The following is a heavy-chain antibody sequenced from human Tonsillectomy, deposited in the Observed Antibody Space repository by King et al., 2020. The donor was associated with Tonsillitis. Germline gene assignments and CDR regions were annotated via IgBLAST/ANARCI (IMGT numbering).Heavy chain of an antibody. D-gene: IGHD3-22*01. J-gene: IGHJ4*02. CDR2: ISYDGSNK. CDR1: GFTFSSYA. V-gene: IGHV3-30*04. CDR3: ARVREGNYYDSSGYYSGFDL. Sequence: QLVQSGGGVVQPGRSLRLSCAASGFTFSSYAMHWVRQAPGKGLEWVTLISYDGSNKYHADSVKGRFTISGDNSKNTLYLQMNSLRAEDTAVYYCARVREGNYYDSSGYYSGFDLWGQGTLVTVSS.